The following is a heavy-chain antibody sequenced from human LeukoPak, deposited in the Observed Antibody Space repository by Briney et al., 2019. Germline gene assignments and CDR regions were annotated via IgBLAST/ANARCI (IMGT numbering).Heavy chain of an antibody. CDR2: IYYSGST. D-gene: IGHD5-24*01. CDR1: SGSMRSYY. J-gene: IGHJ2*01. Sequence: SETLSLTCTVSSGSMRSYYWVWIRQPPGKGLEWIGYIYYSGSTNYNPSLKSRVTISVDTSKNQFSLKLSSVTAADTAIYYCARDRVEMASYWYFDLWGRGTLVTVSS. CDR3: ARDRVEMASYWYFDL. V-gene: IGHV4-59*01.